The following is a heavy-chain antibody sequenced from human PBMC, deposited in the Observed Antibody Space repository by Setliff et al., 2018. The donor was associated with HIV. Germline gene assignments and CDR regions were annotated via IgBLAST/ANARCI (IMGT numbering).Heavy chain of an antibody. Sequence: SETLSLTCAVYGGSFSGYYWSWIRQPPGKGLEWIGEINHSGSTNYNPSLKSRVTISVDTSKNQFFLKLSSVTAADTAVYYCARQDYYYDSSGYYRWWEPFSWYFDLWGRATLVTAPQ. D-gene: IGHD3-22*01. CDR1: GGSFSGYY. J-gene: IGHJ2*01. CDR2: INHSGST. V-gene: IGHV4-34*01. CDR3: ARQDYYYDSSGYYRWWEPFSWYFDL.